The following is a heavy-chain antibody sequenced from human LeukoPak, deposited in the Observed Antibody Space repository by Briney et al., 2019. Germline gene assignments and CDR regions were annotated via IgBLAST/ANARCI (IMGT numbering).Heavy chain of an antibody. V-gene: IGHV3-23*01. CDR2: VSESGTGT. CDR3: AKGFPIDAFDV. J-gene: IGHJ3*01. D-gene: IGHD2-21*01. Sequence: PGGSLRRSCAASGFAFISYAVSWVRQAPGKGLDWVSAVSESGTGTYYADSVKGRFIISRDNSKKTLYLQLNSLRAEATAVYFCAKGFPIDAFDVWGQGTVVTVSS. CDR1: GFAFISYA.